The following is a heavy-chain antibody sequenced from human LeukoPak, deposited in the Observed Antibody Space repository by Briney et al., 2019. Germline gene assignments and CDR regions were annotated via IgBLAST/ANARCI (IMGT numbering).Heavy chain of an antibody. CDR3: ARAANLGIAPYNSGFDP. Sequence: VSVKVSCKASGYTFTSYDINWVRQATGQGLEWMGWMNPNSGNTGYAQKFQGRVTITRNTSISTAYMELSSLRSEDTAVYYCARAANLGIAPYNSGFDPWGQGTLVTVSS. J-gene: IGHJ5*02. CDR2: MNPNSGNT. D-gene: IGHD6-13*01. V-gene: IGHV1-8*03. CDR1: GYTFTSYD.